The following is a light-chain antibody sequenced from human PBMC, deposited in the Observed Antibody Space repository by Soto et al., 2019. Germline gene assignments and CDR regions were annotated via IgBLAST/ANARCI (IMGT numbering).Light chain of an antibody. Sequence: EIVLTQPPGILSLAPGERATLSCRASQSVSNDFLARYQQKPGQAPRLLIYGASTRATDDPDRFSGSGSGADFTLTIRRLEPEDFAVYYCQQYGSSPPRTFGQGTKVDIK. CDR2: GAS. V-gene: IGKV3-20*01. CDR1: QSVSNDF. J-gene: IGKJ1*01. CDR3: QQYGSSPPRT.